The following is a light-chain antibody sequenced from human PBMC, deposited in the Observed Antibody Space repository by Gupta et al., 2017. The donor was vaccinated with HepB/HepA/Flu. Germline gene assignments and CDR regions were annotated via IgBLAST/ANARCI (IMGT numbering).Light chain of an antibody. J-gene: IGKJ1*01. V-gene: IGKV3-20*01. CDR1: QSVSSSY. CDR2: GAS. CDR3: QQYGSSPRT. Sequence: EIVLTQSPGTASLSPGERATLSCRASQSVSSSYLASYQQKPGQAPRLLMYGASNRATGIPDRFSGSGSGTDFTLTISRVEPEDFAVYYCQQYGSSPRTFGQGTKVEIK.